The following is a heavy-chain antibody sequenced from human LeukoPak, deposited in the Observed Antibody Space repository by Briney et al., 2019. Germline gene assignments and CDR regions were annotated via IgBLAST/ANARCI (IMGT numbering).Heavy chain of an antibody. V-gene: IGHV1-69*05. CDR2: IIPIFGTA. Sequence: SVKVSCKASGGTFSSYAISWLRQAPGQGLEWMGRIIPIFGTANYAQKFQGRVTITTDESTSTAYMELSSLRSEDTAVYYCARAKWVAVAGFNFDYWGQGTLVTVSS. D-gene: IGHD6-19*01. J-gene: IGHJ4*02. CDR3: ARAKWVAVAGFNFDY. CDR1: GGTFSSYA.